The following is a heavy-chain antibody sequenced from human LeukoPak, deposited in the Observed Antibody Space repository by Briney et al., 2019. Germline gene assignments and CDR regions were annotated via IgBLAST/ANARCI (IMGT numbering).Heavy chain of an antibody. V-gene: IGHV1-69*13. CDR3: ASFAPVYSSSPPTSFDY. J-gene: IGHJ4*02. Sequence: GASVKVSCKASGDTFSNYAISWVRQAPGQGLEWMGGIIPIFGTANYAQKFQGRVTITADESTSTAYMELSSLRSEDTAVYYCASFAPVYSSSPPTSFDYWGQGTLVTVSS. D-gene: IGHD6-6*01. CDR2: IIPIFGTA. CDR1: GDTFSNYA.